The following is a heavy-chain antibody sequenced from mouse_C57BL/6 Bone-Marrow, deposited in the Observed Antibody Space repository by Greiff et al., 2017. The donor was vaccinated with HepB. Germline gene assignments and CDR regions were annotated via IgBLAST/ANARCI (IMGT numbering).Heavy chain of an antibody. Sequence: QVQLQQPGAELVRPGSSVKLSCKASGYTFTSYWLDWVKQRPGQGLEWIGNISPSDSETHYNQKFKDKATLTVDKSSSTAYMQLSSLTSEDSAVYYSARSGYYSNPGFADWGQGTLVTVSA. J-gene: IGHJ3*01. CDR1: GYTFTSYW. CDR3: ARSGYYSNPGFAD. CDR2: ISPSDSET. D-gene: IGHD2-5*01. V-gene: IGHV1-61*01.